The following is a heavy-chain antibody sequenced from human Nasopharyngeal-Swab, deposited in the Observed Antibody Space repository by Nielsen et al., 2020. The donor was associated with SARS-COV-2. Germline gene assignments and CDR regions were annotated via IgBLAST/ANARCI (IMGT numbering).Heavy chain of an antibody. CDR1: GFTFDDHA. V-gene: IGHV3-9*01. Sequence: GGSLRLSCAASGFTFDDHAMHWVRQPPGKGLEWVSGVNWNSAAIHYADSVKGRFTISCDNAKNSLYLQMSSLRSEDTALYYCAKDVNSALVSGYGMDVWGRGTTVTVSS. CDR2: VNWNSAAI. CDR3: AKDVNSALVSGYGMDV. J-gene: IGHJ6*02. D-gene: IGHD5-18*01.